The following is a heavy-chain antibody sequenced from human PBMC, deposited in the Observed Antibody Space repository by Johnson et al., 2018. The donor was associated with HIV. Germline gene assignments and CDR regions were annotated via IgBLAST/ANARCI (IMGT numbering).Heavy chain of an antibody. J-gene: IGHJ3*02. D-gene: IGHD6-25*01. CDR2: IKQDGSEK. Sequence: VQLVESGGGVVQPGRSLRLSCAASGFTFSSYAMHWVRQAPGKGLEWVANIKQDGSEKSYVASVKGRFNITRANAKNSVYIQMNGLRAEDTAVYYCGRDERQRRYALTAFDIWGQGTMVTVSS. V-gene: IGHV3-7*05. CDR1: GFTFSSYA. CDR3: GRDERQRRYALTAFDI.